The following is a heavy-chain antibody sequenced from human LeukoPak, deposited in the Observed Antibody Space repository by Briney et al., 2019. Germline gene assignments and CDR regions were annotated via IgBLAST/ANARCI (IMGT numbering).Heavy chain of an antibody. Sequence: PGGSLRLSCAASGFTFSDYYMSWIRQAPGKGLEWVSYISSSGSTIYYADSVKGRFTISRDNAKNSLYLQMNSLRAEDTAVYYGARGSSYYDSSGYFIPSHAFDIWGQGTMVTVSS. V-gene: IGHV3-11*04. CDR2: ISSSGSTI. CDR1: GFTFSDYY. J-gene: IGHJ3*02. CDR3: ARGSSYYDSSGYFIPSHAFDI. D-gene: IGHD3-22*01.